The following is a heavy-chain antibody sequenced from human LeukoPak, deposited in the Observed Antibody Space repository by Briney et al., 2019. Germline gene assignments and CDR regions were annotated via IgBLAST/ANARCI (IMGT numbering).Heavy chain of an antibody. CDR3: VRGWFDF. CDR1: GFTFSSYT. Sequence: GGSLRLSCAASGFTFSSYTMNWVRLAPGKGLEWVSSISSGSGYIQYADSVKGRFTISRDNAENSVFLQMRSLRVDDTALYYCVRGWFDFWGQGTPVTVSS. J-gene: IGHJ5*01. CDR2: ISSGSGYI. V-gene: IGHV3-21*01.